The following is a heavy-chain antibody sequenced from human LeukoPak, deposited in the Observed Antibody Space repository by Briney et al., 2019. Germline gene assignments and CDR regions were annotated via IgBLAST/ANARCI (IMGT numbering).Heavy chain of an antibody. Sequence: GESLKISCQGYGYSFISYWIGWVRQMPGKGLEWMGIIYPGDSSIRYSPSFQGQVTISVDKSTSTAYLQWSSLKASDTAMYYCARSARGKVWFGAPTWFDPWGQGTLVSVSS. CDR1: GYSFISYW. CDR3: ARSARGKVWFGAPTWFDP. V-gene: IGHV5-51*01. D-gene: IGHD3-10*01. J-gene: IGHJ5*02. CDR2: IYPGDSSI.